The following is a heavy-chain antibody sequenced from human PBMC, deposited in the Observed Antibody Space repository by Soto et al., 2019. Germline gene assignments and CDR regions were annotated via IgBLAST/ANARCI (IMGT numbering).Heavy chain of an antibody. J-gene: IGHJ6*02. Sequence: QVQLVQSGAEVKKPGSSVKVSCKAYGGTFNNYGISWVRQAPGQGLEWMGGVIPIFGSAKYTEFFRGRITITADTATSTAYMELGSLKSEDTAVYYCATQAVAGATGHGMDVWGQGTTVTVSS. CDR3: ATQAVAGATGHGMDV. CDR1: GGTFNNYG. D-gene: IGHD6-13*01. V-gene: IGHV1-69*06. CDR2: VIPIFGSA.